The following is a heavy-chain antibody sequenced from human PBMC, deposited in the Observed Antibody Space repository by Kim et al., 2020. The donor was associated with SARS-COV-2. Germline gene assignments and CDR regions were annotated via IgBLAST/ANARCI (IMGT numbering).Heavy chain of an antibody. J-gene: IGHJ6*02. V-gene: IGHV3-30*01. CDR3: ARVNSGSYYYGMDV. Sequence: ADSVKGQFTISRDNSKNTLYLQMNSLRAEDTAVYYCARVNSGSYYYGMDVWGQGTTVTVSS. D-gene: IGHD1-26*01.